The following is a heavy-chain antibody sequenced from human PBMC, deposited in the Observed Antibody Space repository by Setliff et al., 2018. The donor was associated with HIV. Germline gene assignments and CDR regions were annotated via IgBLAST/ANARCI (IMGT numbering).Heavy chain of an antibody. CDR3: AKPTPGLYPRSFDL. J-gene: IGHJ3*01. V-gene: IGHV3-21*04. Sequence: GGSLRLSCEASGFNFISYNLNWVRQAPGKGLEWVSFISSTSEYIHYADSVKGRFTISRDNAKNSLSLQMDSLGVEDTAIYYCAKPTPGLYPRSFDLWGQGTLVTVSS. CDR2: ISSTSEYI. CDR1: GFNFISYN.